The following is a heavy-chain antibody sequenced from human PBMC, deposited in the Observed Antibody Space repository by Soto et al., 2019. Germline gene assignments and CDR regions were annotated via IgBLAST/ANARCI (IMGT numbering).Heavy chain of an antibody. CDR2: ISGSGGST. CDR1: GFTFSSYA. CDR3: AKLTMYDYGDYADYFDY. Sequence: QPGGSLSLSCAASGFTFSSYAMSWVRQAPGKGLEWVSAISGSGGSTYYADSVKGRFTISRDNSKNTLYLQMNSLRAEDTAVYYCAKLTMYDYGDYADYFDYWGQGTLVTVSS. J-gene: IGHJ4*02. D-gene: IGHD4-17*01. V-gene: IGHV3-23*01.